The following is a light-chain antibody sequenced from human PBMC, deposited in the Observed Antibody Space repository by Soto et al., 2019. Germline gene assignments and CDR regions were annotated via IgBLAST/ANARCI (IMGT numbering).Light chain of an antibody. CDR2: AAS. J-gene: IGKJ5*01. CDR3: EQTYSTPVT. V-gene: IGKV1-39*01. Sequence: DIQMTQSPSSLSASVGDRVTVTCRTSQNIYNYLNWYQQKPGKAPKLLIYAASSVQSGVPLRFSGTGSGTDFTLTISSLQPEDFATYYCEQTYSTPVTFGQGIRLEVK. CDR1: QNIYNY.